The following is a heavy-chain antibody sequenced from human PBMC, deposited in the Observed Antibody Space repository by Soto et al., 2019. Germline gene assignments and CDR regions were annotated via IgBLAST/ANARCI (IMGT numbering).Heavy chain of an antibody. CDR3: TKIGNFNPQRSGWANRFEY. J-gene: IGHJ4*02. Sequence: EVQLLESGGGLVQPGGSLRRSCAASGFTFSNYGMTWVRQAPGKGLEWVSGMSSDGGVTDYTDSVKGRFTISRDISKNTLYLQMNSPRVEDTAVYYCTKIGNFNPQRSGWANRFEYWGQGTLVPVSS. V-gene: IGHV3-23*01. D-gene: IGHD6-19*01. CDR1: GFTFSNYG. CDR2: MSSDGGVT.